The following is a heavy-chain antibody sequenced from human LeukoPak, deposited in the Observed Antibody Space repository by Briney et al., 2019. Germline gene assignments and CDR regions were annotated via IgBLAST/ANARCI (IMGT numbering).Heavy chain of an antibody. D-gene: IGHD3-22*01. V-gene: IGHV3-23*01. CDR1: GLIFSSYA. J-gene: IGHJ4*02. Sequence: GGSLRLSCAASGLIFSSYAMRWVRQAPGKGLEWVSAISGSGGSTYYADSVKGRFTISRDNSKNTLYLQMNSLRAEDTAVYYCAKKDDGSGYYSDWGQGTLVTVSS. CDR2: ISGSGGST. CDR3: AKKDDGSGYYSD.